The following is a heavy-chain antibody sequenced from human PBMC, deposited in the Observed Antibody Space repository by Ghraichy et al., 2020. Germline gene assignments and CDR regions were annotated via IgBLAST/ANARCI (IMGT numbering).Heavy chain of an antibody. D-gene: IGHD2-2*01. CDR2: INPNSGGT. V-gene: IGHV1-2*04. CDR3: ARDRIVVVPAAIEGVYYYYYGMDV. Sequence: ASVKVSCKASGYTFTGYYMHWVRQAPGQGLEWMGWINPNSGGTNYAQKFQGWVTMTRDTSISTAYMELSRLRSDDTAVYYCARDRIVVVPAAIEGVYYYYYGMDVWGQGTTVTVSS. J-gene: IGHJ6*02. CDR1: GYTFTGYY.